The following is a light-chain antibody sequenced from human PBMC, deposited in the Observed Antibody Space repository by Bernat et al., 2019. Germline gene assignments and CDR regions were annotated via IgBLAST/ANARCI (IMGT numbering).Light chain of an antibody. J-gene: IGLJ3*02. V-gene: IGLV2-23*02. CDR2: EVI. Sequence: QSALTQPASVSGSPGQSITISCTGTSSDVGSYNLVSWYQQHPGKAPKLMIYEVINRPSGVSNRFSGSKSGNTASLTISGLQAEDEADYYCCSYAGTWVFGGGTKLTVL. CDR1: SSDVGSYNL. CDR3: CSYAGTWV.